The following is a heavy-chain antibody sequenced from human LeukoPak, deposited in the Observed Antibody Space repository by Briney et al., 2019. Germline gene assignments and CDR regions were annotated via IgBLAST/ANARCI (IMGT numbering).Heavy chain of an antibody. CDR3: ARGRVGFDY. V-gene: IGHV1-8*01. CDR2: MRPSNGNT. D-gene: IGHD1-26*01. Sequence: ASVKVSCKASGYTFTNNDINWVRQAPGQGLEWMGWMRPSNGNTEFAQKFQGRVTMTRDTSISTAYMELTSLTSDDTALYYCARGRVGFDYWGQGTLVTVSS. J-gene: IGHJ4*02. CDR1: GYTFTNND.